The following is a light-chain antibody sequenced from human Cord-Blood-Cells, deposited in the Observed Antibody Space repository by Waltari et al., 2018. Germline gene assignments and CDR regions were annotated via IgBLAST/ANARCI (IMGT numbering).Light chain of an antibody. J-gene: IGKJ2*01. V-gene: IGKV1-9*01. CDR2: AAS. Sequence: IQLTQSPSSLSASVGDRVTITCRASQGISSYLAWYQQKPGKAPTLLIYAASTLQSGVPSRFSGSGSETDFTLTISSLQPEDFATYYCQQLNSYPPTFGQGTKLEIK. CDR1: QGISSY. CDR3: QQLNSYPPT.